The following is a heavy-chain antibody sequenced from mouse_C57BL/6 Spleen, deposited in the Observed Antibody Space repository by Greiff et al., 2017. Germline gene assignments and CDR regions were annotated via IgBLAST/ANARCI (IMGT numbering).Heavy chain of an antibody. J-gene: IGHJ2*01. D-gene: IGHD6-1*01. CDR2: IDPSDSYT. CDR1: GYTFTSYW. V-gene: IGHV1-69*01. CDR3: ARSNLPYYFDY. Sequence: VQLQQPGAELVMPGASVKLSCKASGYTFTSYWMHWVKQRPGQGLEWIGEIDPSDSYTNYNQKFKGKSTLTVDKSSSTAYMQLSSLTSEDSAVYYCARSNLPYYFDYWGQGTTLTVSS.